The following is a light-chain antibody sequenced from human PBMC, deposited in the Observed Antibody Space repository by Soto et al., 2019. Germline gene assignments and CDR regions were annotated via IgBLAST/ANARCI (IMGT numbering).Light chain of an antibody. V-gene: IGKV1-39*01. CDR2: AAS. J-gene: IGKJ1*01. CDR1: QRISSY. CDR3: QQSYSFPRT. Sequence: DIQMTQSPSSLSASVGDRVTITCRAGQRISSYLNWYQQKVGKAPKLLIYAASSLQSGVPSRFSGSGSGTDFTLTISSLQPEDFATYYCQQSYSFPRTFGQGTKVEIK.